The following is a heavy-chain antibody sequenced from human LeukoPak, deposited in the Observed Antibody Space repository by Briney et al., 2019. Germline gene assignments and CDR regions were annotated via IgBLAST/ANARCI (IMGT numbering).Heavy chain of an antibody. Sequence: GESLKISCKGSGYTLTELSMHWVRQAPGKGLEWMGGFDPEDGETIYAQKFQGRVTMTEDTSTDTAYMELSSLRSEDTAVYYCATQWGIAVAGTHFDYWGQGTLVTVSS. CDR1: GYTLTELS. CDR3: ATQWGIAVAGTHFDY. D-gene: IGHD6-19*01. V-gene: IGHV1-24*01. CDR2: FDPEDGET. J-gene: IGHJ4*02.